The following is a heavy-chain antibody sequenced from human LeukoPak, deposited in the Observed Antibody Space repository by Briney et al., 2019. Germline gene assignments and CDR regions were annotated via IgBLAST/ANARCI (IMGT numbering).Heavy chain of an antibody. CDR3: ARAGGNCSSTSCSRGRWFDP. Sequence: ASVKVSCKASGYTFTGYYMRWVRQAPGQGLEWMVWINHNSGGTNYAQKFQGRVTMTRDTSISTAYMELSRLRSDDTAVYYCARAGGNCSSTSCSRGRWFDPWGQGTLVTVSS. J-gene: IGHJ5*02. V-gene: IGHV1-2*02. D-gene: IGHD2-2*01. CDR2: INHNSGGT. CDR1: GYTFTGYY.